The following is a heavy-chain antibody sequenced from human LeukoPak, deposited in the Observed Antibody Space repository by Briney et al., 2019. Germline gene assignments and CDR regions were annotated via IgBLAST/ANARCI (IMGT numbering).Heavy chain of an antibody. CDR2: IKQDGSEK. CDR3: ARDDYDFWSGYLGSNWFDP. D-gene: IGHD3-3*01. V-gene: IGHV3-7*01. J-gene: IGHJ5*02. Sequence: GGSLRLSCAASGFTFNRYWMSWVRQAPGKGLEWVANIKQDGSEKYYVDSVKGRFTISRDNAKNTLYLQMNSLRAEDTAVYYCARDDYDFWSGYLGSNWFDPWGQGTLVTVSS. CDR1: GFTFNRYW.